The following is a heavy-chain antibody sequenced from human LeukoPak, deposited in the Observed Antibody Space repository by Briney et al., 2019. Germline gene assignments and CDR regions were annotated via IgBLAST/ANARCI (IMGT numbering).Heavy chain of an antibody. V-gene: IGHV4-31*03. CDR3: ASQGLLYDSSGQIDY. J-gene: IGHJ4*02. D-gene: IGHD3-22*01. CDR1: GGSISSGGYY. CDR2: IYYSGST. Sequence: SETLSLTCTVSGGSISSGGYYWSWIRQHPGKGLEWIGYIYYSGSTYYNPSLKSRVTISVDTSKNQFSLKLSSVTAADTAVYYCASQGLLYDSSGQIDYWGQGTLVTVSS.